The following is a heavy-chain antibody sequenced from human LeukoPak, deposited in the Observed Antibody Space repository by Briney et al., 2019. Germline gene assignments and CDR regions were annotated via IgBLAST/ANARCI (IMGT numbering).Heavy chain of an antibody. D-gene: IGHD6-25*01. CDR3: ASAATYGPVGFDV. V-gene: IGHV3-74*01. CDR1: GFTFSSYW. CDR2: IKSDGSYT. Sequence: GGSLRLSCAASGFTFSSYWIHWVRQAPGQGLVWVSRIKSDGSYTNYEDSVRGRCTISRDDAKNKVYPQMNSLRVEDTAAVYCASAATYGPVGFDVWGQGTLVTVS. J-gene: IGHJ4*02.